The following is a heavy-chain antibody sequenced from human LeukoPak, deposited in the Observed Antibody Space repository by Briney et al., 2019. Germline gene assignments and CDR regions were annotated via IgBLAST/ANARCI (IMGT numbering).Heavy chain of an antibody. CDR2: ISGSGGST. CDR1: GFTFSSYA. V-gene: IGHV3-23*01. CDR3: AKDRRAFSYYYYYGMDV. J-gene: IGHJ6*02. Sequence: GSLRLSCAASGFTFSSYAMSWVRQAPGKGLEWVSAISGSGGSTYYADSVKGRFTISRDNSKHTLYLQMNSLRAEDTAVYYCAKDRRAFSYYYYYGMDVWGQGTTVTVSS.